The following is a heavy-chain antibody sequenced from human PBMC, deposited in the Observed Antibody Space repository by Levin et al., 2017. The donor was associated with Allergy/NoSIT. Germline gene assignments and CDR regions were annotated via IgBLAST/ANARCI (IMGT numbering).Heavy chain of an antibody. V-gene: IGHV3-23*01. J-gene: IGHJ4*02. D-gene: IGHD6-19*01. CDR3: AKGTSGWPYYFDY. Sequence: GGSLRLSCAASGFTFSSYAMSWVRQAPGKGLEWVSAIGGSDGTTYHADSVTGRFTISRDNSKNTLYLQMNSLRAEDTAIYYCAKGTSGWPYYFDYWGQGTLITVSS. CDR1: GFTFSSYA. CDR2: IGGSDGTT.